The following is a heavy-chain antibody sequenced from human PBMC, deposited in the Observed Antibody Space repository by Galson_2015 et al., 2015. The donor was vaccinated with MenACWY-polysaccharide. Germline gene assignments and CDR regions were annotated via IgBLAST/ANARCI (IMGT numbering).Heavy chain of an antibody. J-gene: IGHJ4*02. V-gene: IGHV1-2*02. CDR1: GYTFSNYG. CDR3: TRGGGRYYVDY. Sequence: SVKVSCKASGYTFSNYGISWVRQAPGQGLEWMGWINPNGGGTNYEQKYQARVTMTRDTSINTAYMELSRLSSDDTAVYYCTRGGGRYYVDYWGQGTLVTASS. CDR2: INPNGGGT. D-gene: IGHD6-19*01.